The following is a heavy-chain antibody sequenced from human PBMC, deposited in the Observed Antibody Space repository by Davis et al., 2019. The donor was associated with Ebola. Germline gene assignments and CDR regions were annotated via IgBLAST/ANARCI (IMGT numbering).Heavy chain of an antibody. Sequence: MPSETLSLTCTVSGGSISSYYWSWIRQPPGKGLEWIGYIYYSGSTNYNPSLKSRVTISVDTSKNQFSLKLSSVTAADTAVYYCARLTRVEDIVVVVAHYFDYWGQGTLVTVSS. CDR2: IYYSGST. V-gene: IGHV4-59*08. CDR1: GGSISSYY. D-gene: IGHD2-15*01. J-gene: IGHJ4*02. CDR3: ARLTRVEDIVVVVAHYFDY.